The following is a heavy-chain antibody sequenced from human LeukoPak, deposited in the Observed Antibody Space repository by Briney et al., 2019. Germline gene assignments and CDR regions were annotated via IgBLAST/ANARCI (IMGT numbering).Heavy chain of an antibody. D-gene: IGHD3-22*01. CDR1: GYSFTSYW. Sequence: GESLKISCKGSGYSFTSYWISWVRQMPGKGLEWMGRIDPSDSYTNYSPSFQGHVTISADKSISTAYLQWSSLKASDTAMYYCARHSTGYYDSSGYSFDYWGQGTLVTVSS. CDR2: IDPSDSYT. J-gene: IGHJ4*02. V-gene: IGHV5-10-1*01. CDR3: ARHSTGYYDSSGYSFDY.